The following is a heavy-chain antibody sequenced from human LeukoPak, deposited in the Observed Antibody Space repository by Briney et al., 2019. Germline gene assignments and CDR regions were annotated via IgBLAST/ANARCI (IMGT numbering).Heavy chain of an antibody. CDR1: GGSISSSAYS. CDR3: ARQYGPGYSSTWYFDY. D-gene: IGHD6-13*01. J-gene: IGHJ4*02. CDR2: IYDNGNT. V-gene: IGHV4-39*01. Sequence: SETLSLTCTVSGGSISSSAYSWGWIRQPPGKGFDWIGNIYDNGNTYYNPSLKSRVTIPVDTSKNQFSLQLNSVTAADTAVYYCARQYGPGYSSTWYFDYWGQGTLVTVSS.